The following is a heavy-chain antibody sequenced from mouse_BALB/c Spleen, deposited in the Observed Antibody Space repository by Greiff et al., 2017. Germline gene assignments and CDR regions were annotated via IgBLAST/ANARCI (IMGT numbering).Heavy chain of an antibody. V-gene: IGHV2-4-1*01. CDR3: ARNEGRRDFDY. CDR2: IRSGGST. J-gene: IGHJ2*01. D-gene: IGHD1-2*01. Sequence: QVQLKESGPGLVQPSQTLSITCTASGFALTSYGVHWVRQSPGKGLEWLGGIRSGGSTDYNAAFISRLSTSKDNYNSQVFFKMNSLQADDTAIYYCARNEGRRDFDYWGQGTTLTVSS. CDR1: GFALTSYG.